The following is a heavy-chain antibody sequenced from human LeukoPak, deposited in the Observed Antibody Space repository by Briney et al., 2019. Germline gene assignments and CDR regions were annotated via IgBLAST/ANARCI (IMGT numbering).Heavy chain of an antibody. CDR3: ARQGIVVVVAATHFDY. J-gene: IGHJ4*02. CDR1: GGSISSSSYY. CDR2: IYYSGST. D-gene: IGHD2-15*01. Sequence: PSETLSLTCTVSGGSISSSSYYWGWIRQPPGKGLEWIGSIYYSGSTYYNPSLKSRVTISVDTSKNQFSLKLSSVTAADTAVYYCARQGIVVVVAATHFDYWGQGTLVTVSS. V-gene: IGHV4-39*01.